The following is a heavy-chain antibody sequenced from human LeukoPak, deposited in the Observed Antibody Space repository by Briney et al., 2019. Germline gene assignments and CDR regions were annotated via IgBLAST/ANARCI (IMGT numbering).Heavy chain of an antibody. Sequence: GGSLRLSCAASGFTFSDYYMSWIRQAPGKGLEWVSYISSSGSTIYYADSVKGRFTISRDNAKNSLYLQMNSLRAEDTAVYYCARGPPYYDILTCYPDYWGQGTLVTVSS. D-gene: IGHD3-9*01. CDR1: GFTFSDYY. CDR2: ISSSGSTI. CDR3: ARGPPYYDILTCYPDY. J-gene: IGHJ4*02. V-gene: IGHV3-11*01.